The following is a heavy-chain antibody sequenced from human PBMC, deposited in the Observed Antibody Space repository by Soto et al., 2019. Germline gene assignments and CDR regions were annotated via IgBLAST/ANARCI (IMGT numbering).Heavy chain of an antibody. V-gene: IGHV3-9*01. CDR2: ISWNSGSI. D-gene: IGHD6-19*01. CDR3: AKVSRTGYSSGGQAFDI. CDR1: GFTFDDYA. J-gene: IGHJ3*02. Sequence: GGSLRLSCAASGFTFDDYAMHWVRQAPGKGLEWVSGISWNSGSIGYADSVKGRFTISRDNAKNSLYLQMNSLRAEDTALYYCAKVSRTGYSSGGQAFDIWGQGTMVTVSS.